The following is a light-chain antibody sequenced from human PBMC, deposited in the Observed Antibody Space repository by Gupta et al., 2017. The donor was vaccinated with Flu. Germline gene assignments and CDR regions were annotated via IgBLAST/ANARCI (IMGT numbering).Light chain of an antibody. J-gene: IGKJ2*01. V-gene: IGKV3-11*01. Sequence: EVVLTQSPATLSLSPGERAVLSCRASQSVSPSLAWYQQKPGQAPRLLMYDASRRDAGIPARFSGSGYGTDFTLTISTREQEDFAVYYCQQRSDLPMYTFGQGTKMEIK. CDR1: QSVSPS. CDR2: DAS. CDR3: QQRSDLPMYT.